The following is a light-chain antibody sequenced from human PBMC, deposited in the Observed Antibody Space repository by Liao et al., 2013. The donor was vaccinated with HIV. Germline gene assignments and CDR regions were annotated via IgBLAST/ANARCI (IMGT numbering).Light chain of an antibody. CDR2: YDS. V-gene: IGLV3-21*04. J-gene: IGLJ3*02. Sequence: SYVLTQPPSVSVAPGKTARITCGGNNIGSKSVHWYQQKPGQAPVVVIYYDSDRPSGIPERFSGSNSGNTATLTISKVEAGDEADYYCQVWDSTGDHPYWVFGGGTKLTV. CDR1: NIGSKS. CDR3: QVWDSTGDHPYWV.